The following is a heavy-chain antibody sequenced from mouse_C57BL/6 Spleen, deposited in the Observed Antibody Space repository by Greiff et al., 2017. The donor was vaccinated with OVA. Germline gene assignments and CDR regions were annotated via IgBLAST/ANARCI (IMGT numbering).Heavy chain of an antibody. V-gene: IGHV14-4*01. J-gene: IGHJ4*01. CDR1: GFNIKDDY. D-gene: IGHD2-2*01. CDR2: IDPENGDT. CDR3: TTWGVTTSYYAMDY. Sequence: EVQLQQSGAELVRPGASVKLSCTASGFNIKDDYMHWVKQRPEQGLEWIGWIDPENGDTEYASKFQGKATITADTSSNTAYLQLSSLTSEDTAVYYCTTWGVTTSYYAMDYWGQGTSVTVSS.